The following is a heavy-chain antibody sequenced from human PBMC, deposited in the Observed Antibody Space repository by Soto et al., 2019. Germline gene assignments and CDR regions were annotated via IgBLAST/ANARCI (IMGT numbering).Heavy chain of an antibody. CDR3: VRRHVSATGIDWFDP. CDR1: GYTFTSYG. CDR2: INAANGDT. J-gene: IGHJ5*02. D-gene: IGHD6-13*01. Sequence: GASVKVSCKASGYTFTSYGIHWVRQAPGQKLEWIGWINAANGDTKYSPKLQGRVTITRDTSASTAYMELSSLRSEDTAVYYCVRRHVSATGIDWFDPWGQGTLVTVSS. V-gene: IGHV1-3*01.